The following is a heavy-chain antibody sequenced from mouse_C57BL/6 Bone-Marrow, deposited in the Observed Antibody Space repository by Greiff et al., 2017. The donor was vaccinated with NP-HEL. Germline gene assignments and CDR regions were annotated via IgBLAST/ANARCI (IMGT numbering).Heavy chain of an antibody. CDR3: TTQVMDY. J-gene: IGHJ4*01. Sequence: EVQLVESGAELVRPGASVKLSCTASGFNIKDDYMHWVKQRPERGLEWIGWIDPENGDTEYASKFQGKATITADTSSNTAYLQLSSLTSEDTAVYYCTTQVMDYWGQGTAVTVSS. V-gene: IGHV14-4*01. CDR1: GFNIKDDY. CDR2: IDPENGDT.